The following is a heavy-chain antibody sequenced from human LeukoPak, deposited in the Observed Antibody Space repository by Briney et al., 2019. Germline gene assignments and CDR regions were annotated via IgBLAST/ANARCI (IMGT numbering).Heavy chain of an antibody. CDR1: GYSFTSYW. Sequence: GESLKISCKGSGYSFTSYWIGWVRQMPGKGLEWMGIIYPGDSDTRYSPSFQGQVTISADKSISTAYLQWSSLKASDTAMYYCARLHDDYEIGGGENWFDPWGQGTLVTVSS. V-gene: IGHV5-51*01. D-gene: IGHD4-17*01. CDR2: IYPGDSDT. CDR3: ARLHDDYEIGGGENWFDP. J-gene: IGHJ5*02.